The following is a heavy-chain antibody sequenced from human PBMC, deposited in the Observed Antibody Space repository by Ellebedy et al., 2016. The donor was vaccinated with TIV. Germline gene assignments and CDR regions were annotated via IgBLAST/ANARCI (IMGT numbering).Heavy chain of an antibody. J-gene: IGHJ4*02. CDR3: ARQVWAGYSGYGIYYFDY. Sequence: MPSETLSLTCTVPGASFSSRSYYWGCIRPPPGKGLEWIGNLYSSGSTYYSPSLKRRVTISVDTSMNQFSLKLRSVTAADTAVYYCARQVWAGYSGYGIYYFDYWGQGILVTVSS. D-gene: IGHD5-12*01. CDR1: GASFSSRSYY. CDR2: LYSSGST. V-gene: IGHV4-39*01.